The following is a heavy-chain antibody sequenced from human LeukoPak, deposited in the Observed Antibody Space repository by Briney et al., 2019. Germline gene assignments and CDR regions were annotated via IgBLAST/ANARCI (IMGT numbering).Heavy chain of an antibody. CDR2: ISYDGSNK. CDR1: GFTFGSYA. CDR3: ASSGRIAAAGTAFDI. V-gene: IGHV3-30-3*01. D-gene: IGHD6-13*01. Sequence: PGGSLRLSCAASGFTFGSYAMHWVRQAPGKGLEWVAVISYDGSNKYYADSVKGRFTISRDNSKNTLYLQMNSLRAEDTAVYYCASSGRIAAAGTAFDIWGQGTMVTVSS. J-gene: IGHJ3*02.